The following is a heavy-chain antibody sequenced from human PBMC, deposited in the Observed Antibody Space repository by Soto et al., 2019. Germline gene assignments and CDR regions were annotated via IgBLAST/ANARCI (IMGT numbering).Heavy chain of an antibody. CDR1: GYTFTGYY. CDR2: INPNSGGT. J-gene: IGHJ4*02. CDR3: ARGYSSSWYLDYFDY. Sequence: ASVEVSCKASGYTFTGYYMHWVRQAPGQGLEWMGWINPNSGGTNYAQKFQGRVTMTRDTSISTAYMELSRLRSDDTAVYYCARGYSSSWYLDYFDYWGQGTLVTVS. D-gene: IGHD6-13*01. V-gene: IGHV1-2*02.